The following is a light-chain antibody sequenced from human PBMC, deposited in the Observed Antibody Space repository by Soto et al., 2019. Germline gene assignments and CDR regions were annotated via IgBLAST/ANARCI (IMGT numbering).Light chain of an antibody. V-gene: IGLV2-14*01. CDR1: SSDVGGYNY. CDR2: DVS. J-gene: IGLJ1*01. CDR3: SSYTSSSTYV. Sequence: QSALTQPASVSGSPGQSITNSCTGTSSDVGGYNYVSWYQQHPGKAPKLMIYDVSNRPSGVSNLFSGSKSGNTASLTISGLQAEDEADYYCSSYTSSSTYVFGTGTKVTVL.